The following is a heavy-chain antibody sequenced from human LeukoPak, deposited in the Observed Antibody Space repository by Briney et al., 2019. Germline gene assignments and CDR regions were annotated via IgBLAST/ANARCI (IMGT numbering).Heavy chain of an antibody. Sequence: GASVTVSCKASGYTFVAHYIHWVRQAPGQGLEWVGWINPDSGDTKYSQKFQAWVSMTRDTSISTVYMELSRLRSDDTAVYYCARGEERNFYYYYGMDVWGQGTTVTVSS. D-gene: IGHD1-1*01. CDR3: ARGEERNFYYYYGMDV. J-gene: IGHJ6*02. CDR2: INPDSGDT. CDR1: GYTFVAHY. V-gene: IGHV1-2*04.